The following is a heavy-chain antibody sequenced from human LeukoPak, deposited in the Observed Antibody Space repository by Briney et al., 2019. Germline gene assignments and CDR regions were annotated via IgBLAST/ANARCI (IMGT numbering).Heavy chain of an antibody. CDR3: ARGGSSGWYSGDGGDY. CDR2: IIPIFGTA. CDR1: GGTFSRYG. J-gene: IGHJ4*02. D-gene: IGHD6-19*01. V-gene: IGHV1-69*13. Sequence: ASVKVSCKASGGTFSRYGISWVRQAPGQGLEWTGGIIPIFGTANYAQKFQGRVTITADESTSTAYMELGSLRSEDTAVYYCARGGSSGWYSGDGGDYWGQGTLVTVSS.